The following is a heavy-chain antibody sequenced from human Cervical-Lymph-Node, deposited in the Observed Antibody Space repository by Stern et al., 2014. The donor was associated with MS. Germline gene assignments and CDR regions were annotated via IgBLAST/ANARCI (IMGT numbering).Heavy chain of an antibody. J-gene: IGHJ2*01. V-gene: IGHV4-4*02. CDR2: IYPGGRP. D-gene: IGHD3-3*01. CDR1: GGSLSSPNW. CDR3: ARNGPYYEFWSGRYSYCYFDL. Sequence: QVQLQESGPGLVKPSGTLSLTCAVSGGSLSSPNWWSWVRQAPGKGLEWTGEIYPGGRPNYNPSLKSRFTMSLDKSTNQFSLKVNSVTAADTAVYYCARNGPYYEFWSGRYSYCYFDLWGRGTLVTVSS.